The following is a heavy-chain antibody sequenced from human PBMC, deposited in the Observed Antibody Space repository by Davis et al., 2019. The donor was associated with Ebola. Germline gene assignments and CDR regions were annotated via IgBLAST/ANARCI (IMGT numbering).Heavy chain of an antibody. D-gene: IGHD5-18*01. V-gene: IGHV7-4-1*02. Sequence: AASVKVSCKASGYTFTSYAMNWVRQAPGQGLDWMGCINTKTGNPTYAQGFTGRFVFSLHTSVSTAYLQISSLKAEDTAVYYCGRCEENPDTTMVSCFDYWGQGTLVTVSS. J-gene: IGHJ4*02. CDR1: GYTFTSYA. CDR2: INTKTGNP. CDR3: GRCEENPDTTMVSCFDY.